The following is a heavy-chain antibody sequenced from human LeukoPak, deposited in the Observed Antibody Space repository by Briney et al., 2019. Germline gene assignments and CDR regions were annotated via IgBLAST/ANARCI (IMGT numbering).Heavy chain of an antibody. J-gene: IGHJ4*02. Sequence: GGSLRLSCAASGFTFSSHSLMWVRQAPGKGLEWVSSISPDSGYIYYADSVKGRFTISRDNAENSLFLQMNSLGAEDTAVYYCTPFSAVTHYYFDYWGQGTLVTVSS. V-gene: IGHV3-21*01. D-gene: IGHD6-13*01. CDR3: TPFSAVTHYYFDY. CDR2: ISPDSGYI. CDR1: GFTFSSHS.